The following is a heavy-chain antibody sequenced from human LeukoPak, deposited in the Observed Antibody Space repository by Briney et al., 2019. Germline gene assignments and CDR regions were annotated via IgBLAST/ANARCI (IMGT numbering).Heavy chain of an antibody. V-gene: IGHV1-69*13. CDR2: IIPIFGTA. CDR3: ASLCSGGSCSRFDI. CDR1: GGTFRSYA. Sequence: ASVKGSCKASGGTFRSYAISWVRQAPGQGLEWMGGIIPIFGTANYAQKFQGRGTITPGESPSTHSMEVSTLRSEDRAVYYCASLCSGGSCSRFDIWGQGTMVTVSS. J-gene: IGHJ3*02. D-gene: IGHD2-15*01.